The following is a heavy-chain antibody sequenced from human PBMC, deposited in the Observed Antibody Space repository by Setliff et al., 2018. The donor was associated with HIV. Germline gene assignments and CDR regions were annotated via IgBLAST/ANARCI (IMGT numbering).Heavy chain of an antibody. CDR3: ARDLGITMIVTHAFDI. D-gene: IGHD3-22*01. CDR1: GYSITNGYY. Sequence: SETLSLTCSVSGYSITNGYYWGWFRQSPGKGLEWIATIYQTGSIYYNPSLKSRVTISVDTSKSQFSLKLSSVTAADTAVYYCARDLGITMIVTHAFDIWGQGTMVTVSS. V-gene: IGHV4-38-2*02. CDR2: IYQTGSI. J-gene: IGHJ3*02.